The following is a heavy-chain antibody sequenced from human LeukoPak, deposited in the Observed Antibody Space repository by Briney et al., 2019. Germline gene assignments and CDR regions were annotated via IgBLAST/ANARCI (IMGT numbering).Heavy chain of an antibody. CDR1: GYTFTVYY. V-gene: IGHV1-2*02. CDR2: INPNSGGT. CDR3: ARVMLSDYYGSGPTYFDFDY. Sequence: ASVKVSCKASGYTFTVYYMRWVRQAPGQGLEWMGWINPNSGGTNYAQKFQGRVTMTRDTSISTAYMELSRLRSDDTAVYYCARVMLSDYYGSGPTYFDFDYWGQGTLVTVSS. J-gene: IGHJ4*02. D-gene: IGHD3-10*01.